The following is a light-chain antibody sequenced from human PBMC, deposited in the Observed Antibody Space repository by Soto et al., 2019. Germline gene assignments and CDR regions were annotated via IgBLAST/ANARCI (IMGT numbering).Light chain of an antibody. CDR1: SSDVGGYNY. CDR3: GSYAGSYTWV. J-gene: IGLJ3*02. CDR2: VVS. Sequence: QSVLTQPRSVSGSPGQSVTISCTGTSSDVGGYNYVSWYQQHPGKAPKLMIYVVSKRPSGVPDRFSGYTSGNPSSLTISGLPAEDEADYYCGSYAGSYTWVFGGGTKLTVL. V-gene: IGLV2-11*01.